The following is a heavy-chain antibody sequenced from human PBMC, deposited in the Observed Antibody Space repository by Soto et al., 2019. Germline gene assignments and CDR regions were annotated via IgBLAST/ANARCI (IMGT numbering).Heavy chain of an antibody. Sequence: XXSLRLSCAASGFTFSSYAMRWVLQAPGKGLEWVSAISGSGGSTYYADSVKGRFTISRDNSKNTLYLQMNSLRAEDTAVYYCAKYSTRIVATNFDYWGQGTLVTVSS. D-gene: IGHD5-12*01. CDR1: GFTFSSYA. CDR2: ISGSGGST. CDR3: AKYSTRIVATNFDY. J-gene: IGHJ4*02. V-gene: IGHV3-23*01.